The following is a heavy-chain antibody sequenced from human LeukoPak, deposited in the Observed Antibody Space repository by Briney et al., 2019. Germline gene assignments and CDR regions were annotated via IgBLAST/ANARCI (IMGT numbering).Heavy chain of an antibody. CDR1: GFTFSNYG. CDR3: ARDQEFKYYFDD. CDR2: ISYDGSNK. J-gene: IGHJ4*02. Sequence: GGSLRLSCAASGFTFSNYGMHCVRQAPSKGLEWVAVISYDGSNKYYADSVKGRFTISRDNSKNTLYLQMNSLRAEDTAVYFCARDQEFKYYFDDWGQGTLGSVS. D-gene: IGHD3-10*01. V-gene: IGHV3-30*03.